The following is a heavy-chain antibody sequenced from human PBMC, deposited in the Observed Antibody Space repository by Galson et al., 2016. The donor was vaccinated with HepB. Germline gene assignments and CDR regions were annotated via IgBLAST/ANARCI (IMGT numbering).Heavy chain of an antibody. CDR2: ISASGGNT. CDR1: AFTFSSYA. V-gene: IGHV3-23*01. D-gene: IGHD6-19*01. CDR3: AKGILRASSGWSYYFYCGLDV. J-gene: IGHJ6*02. Sequence: SLRLSCAVSAFTFSSYAMTWVRQAPGKGLEWVSAISASGGNTYYADSVKGRFIISRDNSQNMLYLQMNSLTAEDTAVYYCAKGILRASSGWSYYFYCGLDVWGQGTTVTVSS.